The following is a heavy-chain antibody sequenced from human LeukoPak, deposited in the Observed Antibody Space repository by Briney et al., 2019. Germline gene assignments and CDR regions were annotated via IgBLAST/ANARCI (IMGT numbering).Heavy chain of an antibody. D-gene: IGHD2-2*02. CDR3: AKLGCSGTSCYKGGFDS. J-gene: IGHJ4*02. CDR1: GFTFGNYA. CDR2: ISASGGVT. Sequence: QPGGSLRLSCEASGFTFGNYAMSWVRQAPGEGLECVSPISASGGVTHYAVSVKGRFIISRDNSKNTLFLQMNSLRAEDTAIYYCAKLGCSGTSCYKGGFDSWGQGILVTVSS. V-gene: IGHV3-23*01.